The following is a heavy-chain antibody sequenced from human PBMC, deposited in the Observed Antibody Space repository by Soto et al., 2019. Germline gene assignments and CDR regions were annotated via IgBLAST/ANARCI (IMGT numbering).Heavy chain of an antibody. Sequence: QVQLVQSGAEVKKPGASVKVSGKASGYTLTSYGISWERQAPGQGIEWMGWISAYNGNTNYAQKLQGRVTMTTDTSTSTAYMELRSLRSDDTAVYYCAREGDPIVYYYYMDVWGKGTTVTVSS. D-gene: IGHD2-15*01. J-gene: IGHJ6*03. V-gene: IGHV1-18*01. CDR1: GYTLTSYG. CDR2: ISAYNGNT. CDR3: AREGDPIVYYYYMDV.